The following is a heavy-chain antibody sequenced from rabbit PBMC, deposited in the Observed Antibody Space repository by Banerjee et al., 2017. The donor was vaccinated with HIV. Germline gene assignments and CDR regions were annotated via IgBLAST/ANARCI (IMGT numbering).Heavy chain of an antibody. CDR3: ARDYADGAGFNYNL. CDR1: GFSFSSTSY. J-gene: IGHJ4*01. CDR2: IYTGSSSST. Sequence: QQQLEESGGGLVKPGGTLTLTCTASGFSFSSTSYMCWVRQAPGKGLEWIACIYTGSSSSTYYANWAKGRFTISKTSSTTVTLQMTSLTAADTATYFCARDYADGAGFNYNLWGQGTLVTVS. D-gene: IGHD6-1*01. V-gene: IGHV1S45*01.